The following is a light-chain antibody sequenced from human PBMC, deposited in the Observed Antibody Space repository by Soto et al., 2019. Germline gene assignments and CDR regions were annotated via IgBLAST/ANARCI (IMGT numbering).Light chain of an antibody. CDR2: DVS. V-gene: IGLV2-11*01. CDR3: CSYAGGSYV. CDR1: SSDVGGYNY. Sequence: QSALTQPRSVSGSPGQSVAIFCTGTSSDVGGYNYVSWYQQHPGKAPKLMIYDVSKRPSGVPDRFSGSKSGNTASLTISGLQAEDEADYYCCSYAGGSYVFGTGTKVTVL. J-gene: IGLJ1*01.